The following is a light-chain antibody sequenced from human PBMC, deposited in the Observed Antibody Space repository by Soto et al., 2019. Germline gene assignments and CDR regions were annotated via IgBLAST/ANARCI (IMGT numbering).Light chain of an antibody. V-gene: IGKV3-20*01. Sequence: IVFSQSPSTLSLSPGEIATLSCRASQSVSSSYLAWYQQKPGQAPRLLIYGASTRAAGIPDRFSGSGSGTDFTLTITRLEPEDSAVYFCQQYTGPPTTFGQGTRLEIK. CDR1: QSVSSSY. CDR2: GAS. CDR3: QQYTGPPTT. J-gene: IGKJ5*01.